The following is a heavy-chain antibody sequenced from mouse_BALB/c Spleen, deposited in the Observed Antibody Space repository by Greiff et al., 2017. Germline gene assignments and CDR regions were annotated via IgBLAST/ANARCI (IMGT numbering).Heavy chain of an antibody. CDR1: GFTFSDYG. CDR3: ARDDYGFAY. Sequence: EVKLQESGGGLVQPGGSRKLSCAASGFTFSDYGMAWVRQAPGKGPEWVAFISNLAYSIYYADTVTGRFTISRENAKNTLYLEMSSLRSEDTAMYYCARDDYGFAYWGQGTLVTVSA. CDR2: ISNLAYSI. V-gene: IGHV5-15*02. J-gene: IGHJ3*01. D-gene: IGHD2-4*01.